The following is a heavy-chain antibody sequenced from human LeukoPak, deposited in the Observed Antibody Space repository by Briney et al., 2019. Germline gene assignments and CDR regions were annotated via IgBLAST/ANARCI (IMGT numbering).Heavy chain of an antibody. V-gene: IGHV3-7*01. J-gene: IGHJ4*02. CDR3: AKGYCSGGSCSRGY. CDR1: GFTFSSYW. CDR2: IMQDGSVK. Sequence: GGSLRLSCAASGFTFSSYWMSWVRQAPGKGLEWVASIMQDGSVKYYVDSVKGRFTISRDNAKNSLYLQMNSLRAEDTAVYYCAKGYCSGGSCSRGYWGQGTLVTVSS. D-gene: IGHD2-15*01.